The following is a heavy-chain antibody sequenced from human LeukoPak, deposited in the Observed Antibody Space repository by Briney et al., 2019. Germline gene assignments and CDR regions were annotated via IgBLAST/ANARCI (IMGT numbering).Heavy chain of an antibody. J-gene: IGHJ4*02. D-gene: IGHD2-2*01. CDR2: INTSGST. Sequence: PSKPLSPPSVFPVGSTIGYYGGWFRHPPGRGRKWIGRINTSGSTNYNPSLKSRVTMSVDTSKNQFSLELSSVTAADTAVYYCVREAGSTRFLDYWGQGTLVTVSS. V-gene: IGHV4-4*07. CDR3: VREAGSTRFLDY. CDR1: VGSTIGYY.